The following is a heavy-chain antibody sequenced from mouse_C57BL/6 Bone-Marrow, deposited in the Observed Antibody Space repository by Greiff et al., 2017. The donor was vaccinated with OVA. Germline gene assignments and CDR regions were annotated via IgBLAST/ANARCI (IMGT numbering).Heavy chain of an antibody. CDR3: VSFCGRKGLYAMDY. D-gene: IGHD3-3*01. V-gene: IGHV1-52*01. CDR2: IYPSDSET. J-gene: IGHJ4*01. CDR1: GYTFTSYW. Sequence: QVQLQQPGAELVRPGSSVKLSCKASGYTFTSYWMHWVKQRPKQGLEWIGNIYPSDSETNYNQKFKDKATLTVNKSSSTAYMQLSSLTSEDSAVYYCVSFCGRKGLYAMDYWGQGTSVTVSS.